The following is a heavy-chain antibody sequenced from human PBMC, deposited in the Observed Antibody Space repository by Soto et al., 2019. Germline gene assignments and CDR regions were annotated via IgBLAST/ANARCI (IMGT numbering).Heavy chain of an antibody. D-gene: IGHD6-19*01. Sequence: QVQLVQSGAEVKKPGASVKVSCKASGYTFTSYDINWVRQATGQGLEWMGWMNPNSGNTGYAPKFQGRVTMTRNTSISTGYRELSSLRSEDPAVYYCAREWSSGWYGDYWGQGALVTVSS. CDR1: GYTFTSYD. J-gene: IGHJ4*02. CDR2: MNPNSGNT. CDR3: AREWSSGWYGDY. V-gene: IGHV1-8*01.